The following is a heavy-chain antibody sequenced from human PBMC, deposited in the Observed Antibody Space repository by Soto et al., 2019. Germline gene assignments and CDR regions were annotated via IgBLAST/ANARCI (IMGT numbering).Heavy chain of an antibody. Sequence: QVQLVQSGAEVKNPGASVKVSCKTSVYTFSNYAMHWVRQAPGQRLEWMGWINAGNGNTKYSHNFKGRVAITSDTSANTAYLELSSLRSEDTAVYYCARDQDVDSTMLDAFDIWGQGTMVTVSS. CDR2: INAGNGNT. CDR3: ARDQDVDSTMLDAFDI. CDR1: VYTFSNYA. J-gene: IGHJ3*02. D-gene: IGHD2-8*01. V-gene: IGHV1-3*01.